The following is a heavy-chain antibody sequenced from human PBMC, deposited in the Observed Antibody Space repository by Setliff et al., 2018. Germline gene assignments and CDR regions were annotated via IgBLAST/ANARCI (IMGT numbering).Heavy chain of an antibody. J-gene: IGHJ4*02. CDR3: ARDGGDY. CDR1: GLTFSSYW. V-gene: IGHV3-7*01. CDR2: IKQDGSEK. Sequence: PGGSLRLSCAASGLTFSSYWMSWVRQAPGKGLEWVANIKQDGSEKYYVDSVKGRFTISRDNAKNSLYLQMNSLRAEDTAVYYCARDGGDYWGQGTLVTVSS. D-gene: IGHD3-16*01.